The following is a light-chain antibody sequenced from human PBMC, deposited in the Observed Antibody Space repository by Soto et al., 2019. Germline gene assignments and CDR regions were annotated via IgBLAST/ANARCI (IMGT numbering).Light chain of an antibody. CDR2: DAS. Sequence: DIQMTQSPSTLSASVGDRVTITCRASQSISDWLAWFQQQPGKAPKVLIYDASTLESGVPSRFSGSGSGTEFTLTNSSLQPEDSATYYCQQHNSSPCTFGQVTRVEIK. CDR1: QSISDW. J-gene: IGKJ1*01. V-gene: IGKV1-5*01. CDR3: QQHNSSPCT.